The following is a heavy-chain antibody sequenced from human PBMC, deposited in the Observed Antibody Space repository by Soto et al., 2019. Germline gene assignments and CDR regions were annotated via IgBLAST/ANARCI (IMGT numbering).Heavy chain of an antibody. V-gene: IGHV3-7*05. J-gene: IGHJ4*02. D-gene: IGHD5-18*01. Sequence: GGSLRLSCAASGFTFSSYWMSWVRQAPGKGLEWVANIKQDGSEKYYVDSVKGRFTISRDNAKNSLYLQMNSLRAEDTAVYYCAREAPPLGVDTAPSDYWGQGTLVTVSS. CDR2: IKQDGSEK. CDR1: GFTFSSYW. CDR3: AREAPPLGVDTAPSDY.